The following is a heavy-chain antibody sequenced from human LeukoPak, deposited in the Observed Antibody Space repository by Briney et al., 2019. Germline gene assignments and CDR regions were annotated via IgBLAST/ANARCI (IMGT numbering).Heavy chain of an antibody. D-gene: IGHD3-3*01. Sequence: ASVKVSCKASGGTFSSYAISWVRQAPGQGLEWMGGIIPIFGTANYAQKFQGRVTITTDESTSTAYMELSSLRSEDTAVYYCARIGYYDFWSGYYNPLYYFDHWGQGTLVTVSS. CDR3: ARIGYYDFWSGYYNPLYYFDH. CDR2: IIPIFGTA. V-gene: IGHV1-69*05. J-gene: IGHJ4*02. CDR1: GGTFSSYA.